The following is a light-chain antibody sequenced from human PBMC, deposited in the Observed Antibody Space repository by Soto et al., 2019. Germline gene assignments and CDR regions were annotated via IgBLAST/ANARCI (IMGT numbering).Light chain of an antibody. J-gene: IGLJ2*01. CDR2: EDN. Sequence: FMLTQPHSVSESPGKTVTISCTRSSGSIASNYVQWYQQRPGSAPTTVIYEDNQRPSGVPDRFSGSIDSSSNSASLTISGLKTEDEADYYCQSYDSNQEVFGGGTKVTVL. CDR1: SGSIASNY. CDR3: QSYDSNQEV. V-gene: IGLV6-57*04.